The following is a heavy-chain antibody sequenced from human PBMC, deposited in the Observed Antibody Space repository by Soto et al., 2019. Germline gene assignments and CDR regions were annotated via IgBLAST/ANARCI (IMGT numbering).Heavy chain of an antibody. J-gene: IGHJ6*02. Sequence: ASVKVSCTASGYTFTSYGISWVRQAPGQGLEWMGWISAYNGNTNYAQKLQGRVTMTTDTSTSTAYMERRSLRSDDTAVYYCARWSAVLRYFDWLPSPHPYYGMDVWGQGTTVTVSS. D-gene: IGHD3-9*01. V-gene: IGHV1-18*04. CDR2: ISAYNGNT. CDR3: ARWSAVLRYFDWLPSPHPYYGMDV. CDR1: GYTFTSYG.